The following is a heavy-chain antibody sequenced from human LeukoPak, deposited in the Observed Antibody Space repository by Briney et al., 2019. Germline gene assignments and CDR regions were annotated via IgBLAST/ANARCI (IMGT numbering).Heavy chain of an antibody. CDR3: ARDSPFEWDVLGDSFDS. Sequence: SETLSLTRTVSVGSISSYFWSWVRQSPGKGLEWLGFMHHSGSANSNPSLKSRVTISMDTSKNQFSLEMSSVTAADTAVYYCARDSPFEWDVLGDSFDSWGQGTVVTVSS. CDR1: VGSISSYF. CDR2: MHHSGSA. D-gene: IGHD1-26*01. V-gene: IGHV4-59*01. J-gene: IGHJ3*02.